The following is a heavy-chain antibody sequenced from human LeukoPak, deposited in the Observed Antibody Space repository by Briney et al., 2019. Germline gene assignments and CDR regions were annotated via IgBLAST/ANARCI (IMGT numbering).Heavy chain of an antibody. J-gene: IGHJ6*03. D-gene: IGHD2-15*01. Sequence: SETLSLTCTVSGGSISSSSYYWGWIRQPPGKGLEWIGSIYYSGSTYSNPSLQSRVTISVDTSKNQFSLKLNSVTAADTAVYYCASFYCSGGSCYQYYSYYYMDVWGKGTTVTVSS. CDR3: ASFYCSGGSCYQYYSYYYMDV. CDR2: IYYSGST. V-gene: IGHV4-39*01. CDR1: GGSISSSSYY.